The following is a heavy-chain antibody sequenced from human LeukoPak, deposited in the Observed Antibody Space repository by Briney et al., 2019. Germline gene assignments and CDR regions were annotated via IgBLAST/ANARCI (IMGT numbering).Heavy chain of an antibody. CDR2: ISAYNGNT. D-gene: IGHD2-21*02. J-gene: IGHJ4*02. CDR1: GYTFTSYG. V-gene: IGHV1-18*01. CDR3: AREYCGDDCSFDY. Sequence: ASAKVSCKASGYTFTSYGISWVRQAPGQGLEWMAWISAYNGNTNYAQNLQGRVTMTTDTSTSTAYMELRSLRSDDTAVYYCAREYCGDDCSFDYWGQGTLVTVSS.